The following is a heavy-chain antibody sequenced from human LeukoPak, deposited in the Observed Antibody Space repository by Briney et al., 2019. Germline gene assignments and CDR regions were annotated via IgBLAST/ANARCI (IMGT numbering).Heavy chain of an antibody. CDR3: ALVGEAAAGLLDFDY. Sequence: PGGSLRLSCAASGFTFSSYSMNWVRQAPGKGLEWVSSISSSSSYIYYADSVKGRFTISRDNAKNSLYLQMNSLRAEDTAVYYCALVGEAAAGLLDFDYWGQGTLDTVSS. J-gene: IGHJ4*02. D-gene: IGHD6-13*01. V-gene: IGHV3-21*01. CDR1: GFTFSSYS. CDR2: ISSSSSYI.